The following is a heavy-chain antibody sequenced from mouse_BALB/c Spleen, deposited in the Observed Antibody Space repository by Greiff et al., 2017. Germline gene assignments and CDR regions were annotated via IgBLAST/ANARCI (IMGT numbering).Heavy chain of an antibody. CDR3: ARGRVYGYDQAWFAY. CDR2: ISSGGST. D-gene: IGHD2-2*01. V-gene: IGHV5-6-5*01. CDR1: GFTFSSYA. Sequence: EVQLVESGGGLVKPGGSLKLSCAASGFTFSSYAMSWVRQTPEKRLEWVASISSGGSTYYPDSVKGRFTISRDNARNILYLQMSSLRSEDTAMYYCARGRVYGYDQAWFAYWGQGTLVTVSA. J-gene: IGHJ3*01.